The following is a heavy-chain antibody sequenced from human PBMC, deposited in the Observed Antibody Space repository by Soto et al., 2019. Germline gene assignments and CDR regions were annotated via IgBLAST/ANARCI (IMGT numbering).Heavy chain of an antibody. Sequence: QVQLQESGPGLVKPSQTLSLTCTVSGGSISRGGYYWNWIRQHPGKGLEWIGYMYNSGNTYYNPSLKSRVTVSVDTSKNQFSLKLSSVTAADTAVYYCARSLGYYAFDIWGQGTVVTVSS. J-gene: IGHJ3*02. V-gene: IGHV4-31*03. D-gene: IGHD1-26*01. CDR2: MYNSGNT. CDR1: GGSISRGGYY. CDR3: ARSLGYYAFDI.